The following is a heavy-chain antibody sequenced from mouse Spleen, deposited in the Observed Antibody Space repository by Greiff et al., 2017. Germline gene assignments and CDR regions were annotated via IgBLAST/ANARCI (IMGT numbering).Heavy chain of an antibody. V-gene: IGHV2-4*01. D-gene: IGHD2-1*01. CDR2: IWSGGST. Sequence: QVQLQQSGPGLVQPSQSLSITCTVSGFSLTSYGVHWVRQPPGKGLEWLGVIWSGGSTDYNAAFISRLSISKDNSKSQVFFKMNSLQADDTAIYYCAKNRGAIYYGNYGAMDYWGQGTSVTVSS. CDR1: GFSLTSYG. CDR3: AKNRGAIYYGNYGAMDY. J-gene: IGHJ4*01.